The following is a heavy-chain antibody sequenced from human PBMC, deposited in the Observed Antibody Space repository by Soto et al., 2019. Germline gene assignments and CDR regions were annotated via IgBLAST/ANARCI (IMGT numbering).Heavy chain of an antibody. J-gene: IGHJ4*02. V-gene: IGHV3-23*01. Sequence: EVQLLESGGGLVQPGVSLRLSCAASGFTFSSYAMTWVRQAPGKGLEWVSLITNSGTTYYADSVKGRFTISRDNSKSTLHLQMSSLRAEDTAVYYCAKREGGMAHYFDYWGQGTLVTVSS. CDR1: GFTFSSYA. CDR3: AKREGGMAHYFDY. CDR2: ITNSGTT. D-gene: IGHD2-15*01.